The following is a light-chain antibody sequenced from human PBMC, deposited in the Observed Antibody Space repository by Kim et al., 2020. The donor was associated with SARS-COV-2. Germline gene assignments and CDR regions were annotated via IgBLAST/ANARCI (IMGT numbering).Light chain of an antibody. V-gene: IGLV2-23*03. CDR2: EGD. Sequence: SMTISWIGAGRKIGTYSLVSWDQHHPGKAPRLIIYEGDRRPSGVSLRFSGSKSGNTASLTISGLQAEDEADYFCSSYAGSTTFALFGGGTELTVL. CDR1: GRKIGTYSL. J-gene: IGLJ2*01. CDR3: SSYAGSTTFAL.